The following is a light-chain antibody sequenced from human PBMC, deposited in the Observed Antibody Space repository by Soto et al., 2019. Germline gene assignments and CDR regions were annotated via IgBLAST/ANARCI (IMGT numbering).Light chain of an antibody. J-gene: IGKJ4*01. CDR3: QQYGSSPLT. Sequence: EIVLTQSPATLSVSPGERATLSCRASQSVSSGYLAWYQQKPGQAPRLLIYGASSRATGIPDRFSGSGSGTDFTLTISRLEPEDFAVYYCQQYGSSPLTFGGGTKVEIK. CDR1: QSVSSGY. CDR2: GAS. V-gene: IGKV3-20*01.